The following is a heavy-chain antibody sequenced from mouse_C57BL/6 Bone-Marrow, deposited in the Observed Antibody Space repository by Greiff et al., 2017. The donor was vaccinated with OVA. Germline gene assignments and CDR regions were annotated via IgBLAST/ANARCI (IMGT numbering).Heavy chain of an antibody. V-gene: IGHV1-76*01. D-gene: IGHD4-1*01. CDR3: ARSLGLDY. CDR2: IYPGSGNT. Sequence: VMLVESGAELVRPGASVKLSCKASGYTFTDYYINWVKQRPGQGLEWIARIYPGSGNTYYNEKFKGKATLTAEKSSSTAYMQLSSLTSEDSAVYFCARSLGLDYWGQGTTLTVSS. J-gene: IGHJ2*01. CDR1: GYTFTDYY.